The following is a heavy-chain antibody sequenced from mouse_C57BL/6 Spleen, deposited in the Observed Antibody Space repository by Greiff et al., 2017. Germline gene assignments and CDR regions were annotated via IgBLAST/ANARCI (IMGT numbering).Heavy chain of an antibody. J-gene: IGHJ1*03. D-gene: IGHD1-1*01. CDR1: GFTFSDYG. CDR3: ARDYYGSPGYFDV. CDR2: ISSGSSTI. Sequence: EVKLVESGGGLVKPGGSLKLSCAASGFTFSDYGMHWVRQAPEKGLEWVAYISSGSSTIYYADTVKGRFTISRDNAKNTLFLQMTSLRSEDTAMYYCARDYYGSPGYFDVWGTGTTVTVSS. V-gene: IGHV5-17*01.